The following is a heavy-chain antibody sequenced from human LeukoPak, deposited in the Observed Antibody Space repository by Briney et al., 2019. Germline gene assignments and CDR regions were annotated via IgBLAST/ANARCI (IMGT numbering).Heavy chain of an antibody. CDR1: GGSISSGGYS. V-gene: IGHV4-30-2*01. CDR3: ARDRLWFGEWGY. CDR2: IYHSGST. D-gene: IGHD3-10*01. J-gene: IGHJ4*02. Sequence: PSQTLSLTCAVSGGSISSGGYSWSWIRQPPGKGLEWIGYIYHSGSTYYNPSLKSRVTISVDTSKNQFSLKLSSVTAVDTAVYYCARDRLWFGEWGYWGQGTLVTVSS.